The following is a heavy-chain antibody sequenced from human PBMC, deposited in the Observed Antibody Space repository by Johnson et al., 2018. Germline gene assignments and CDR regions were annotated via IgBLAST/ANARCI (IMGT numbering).Heavy chain of an antibody. D-gene: IGHD3-3*01. V-gene: IGHV3-23*01. J-gene: IGHJ3*02. CDR2: ISGSGGST. CDR3: ASTNDFWSGYEAFDI. CDR1: GFTFSSYA. Sequence: EVQLLETGGGLVQPGGSLRLSCAASGFTFSSYAMSWVRQAPGKGLEWVSAISGSGGSTYYADSVKGRFTISRDNAKNSLYLQMNSLRAEDTAVYYCASTNDFWSGYEAFDIWGQGTMVTVSS.